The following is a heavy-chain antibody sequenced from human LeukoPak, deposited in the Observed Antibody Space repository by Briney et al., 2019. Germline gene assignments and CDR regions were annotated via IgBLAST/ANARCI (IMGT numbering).Heavy chain of an antibody. Sequence: PGGSLRLSCTGSGFXFGDYPINWVRQAPGKGLEWVGFIRSKAYGETIDYAASVKGRFTISRDDSKSIAYLQMNSLKTEDTAVYYCARSIFGVVIDYWGQGTLVTVSS. CDR3: ARSIFGVVIDY. D-gene: IGHD3-3*01. V-gene: IGHV3-49*04. CDR2: IRSKAYGETI. J-gene: IGHJ4*02. CDR1: GFXFGDYP.